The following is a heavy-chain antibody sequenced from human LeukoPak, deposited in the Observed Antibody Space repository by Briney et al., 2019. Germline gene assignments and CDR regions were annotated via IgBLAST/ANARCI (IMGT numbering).Heavy chain of an antibody. CDR3: ARDHPSLDV. V-gene: IGHV3-9*01. J-gene: IGHJ6*02. CDR1: GFTFDDYA. CDR2: ISWNSGSI. Sequence: GGSLRLSCAASGFTFDDYAMHWVRQAPGKGLEWVSGISWNSGSIGYADSVKGRFTISRDNAKNSLYLQMNSLRAEDTAVYYCARDHPSLDVWGQGTTVTVSS.